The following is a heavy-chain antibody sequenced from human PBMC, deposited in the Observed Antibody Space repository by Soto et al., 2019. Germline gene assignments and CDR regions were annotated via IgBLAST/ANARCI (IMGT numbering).Heavy chain of an antibody. CDR2: IIPIFGTA. D-gene: IGHD3-22*01. CDR3: ARGAPQEYYYDRSGFDY. CDR1: GCTCSSYA. V-gene: IGHV1-69*13. J-gene: IGHJ4*02. Sequence: SVKVSCKASGCTCSSYAISWVRQAPGQGLEWMGGIIPIFGTANYAQKFQGRVTITADESTSTAYMELSSLRSEDTAVYYCARGAPQEYYYDRSGFDYWGQGTLVTVSS.